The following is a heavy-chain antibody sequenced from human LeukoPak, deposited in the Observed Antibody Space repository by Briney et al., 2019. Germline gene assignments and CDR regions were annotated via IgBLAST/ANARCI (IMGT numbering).Heavy chain of an antibody. J-gene: IGHJ4*02. CDR3: ARDFAHEFTIDH. V-gene: IGHV3-48*01. CDR1: GFTFRNYN. CDR2: ISSSSNII. D-gene: IGHD3-10*01. Sequence: GGSLRLSCAASGFTFRNYNMNWVRQPPGKGLQWVSYISSSSNIIYYADSVKGRFTISRDNAKNSLFLQMNSLRAEDTAVYYCARDFAHEFTIDHWPQETLVTVSS.